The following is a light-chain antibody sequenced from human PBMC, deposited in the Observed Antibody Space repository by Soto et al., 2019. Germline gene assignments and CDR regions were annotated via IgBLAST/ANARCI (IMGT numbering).Light chain of an antibody. CDR3: QQRSNWLLT. CDR2: DAS. CDR1: QSVSSY. V-gene: IGKV3-11*01. J-gene: IGKJ4*01. Sequence: EIVLTQSPATLSLSPGERATLSCRASQSVSSYLAWYQQKPGQAPRLLIYDASNRATAIPARFSGSGSRTDFTLTISSLEPEDFEVYYCQQRSNWLLTFGGGTKVEIK.